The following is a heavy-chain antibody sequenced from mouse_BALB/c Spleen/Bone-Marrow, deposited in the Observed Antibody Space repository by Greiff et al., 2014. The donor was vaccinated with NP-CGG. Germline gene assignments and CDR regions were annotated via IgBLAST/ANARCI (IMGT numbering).Heavy chain of an antibody. CDR2: ISTYSGNT. CDR3: ARGICYDSTWFAY. Sequence: LQESGPELVRPGVSVKISCKGSGYTFTDYAMHWVKQSHAKSLEWIGVISTYSGNTNYNLKFKGKAAMTVDKSSSTAYMELARLTSEDSAIYYCARGICYDSTWFAYWGQGTLVTVSA. CDR1: GYTFTDYA. V-gene: IGHV1-67*01. J-gene: IGHJ3*01. D-gene: IGHD2-4*01.